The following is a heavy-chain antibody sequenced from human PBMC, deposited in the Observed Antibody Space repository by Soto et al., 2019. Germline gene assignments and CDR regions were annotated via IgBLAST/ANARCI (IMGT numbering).Heavy chain of an antibody. Sequence: GASVKVSCKASGGTFSSYAISWVRQAPGQGLEWMGGIIPIFGTANYAQKFQGRVTITADESTSTAYMELSSLRSEDTAVYYCASKGPGDDXFPPRERQYYYYYGMDVWGQGTTVTVSS. CDR1: GGTFSSYA. V-gene: IGHV1-69*13. D-gene: IGHD1-26*01. CDR3: ASKGPGDDXFPPRERQYYYYYGMDV. CDR2: IIPIFGTA. J-gene: IGHJ6*02.